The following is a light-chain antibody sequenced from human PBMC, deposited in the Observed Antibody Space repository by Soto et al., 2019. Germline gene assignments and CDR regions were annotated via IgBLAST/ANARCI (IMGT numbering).Light chain of an antibody. CDR3: SLSDGGVQV. V-gene: IGLV7-46*01. CDR2: DTT. CDR1: TGAVASGHY. J-gene: IGLJ3*02. Sequence: QAVVTQEPSLTVSPGGTVTLTCGSSTGAVASGHYPYWFQQKPGQAPRTLIYDTTNKHSWTPARFSGSLLGGKAAVTLSGAQPEDEAEYYCSLSDGGVQVFGGGTKLTVL.